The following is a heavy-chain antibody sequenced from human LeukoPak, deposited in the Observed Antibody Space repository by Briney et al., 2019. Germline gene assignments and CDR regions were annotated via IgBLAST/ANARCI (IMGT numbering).Heavy chain of an antibody. V-gene: IGHV3-30-3*01. J-gene: IGHJ6*02. CDR3: ARGAYDFLYGMDV. CDR1: AFTFSSYA. CDR2: ISYDGSNK. D-gene: IGHD3-3*01. Sequence: GGSLRLSCAASAFTFSSYAMHCVRQAPGKGLASVAIISYDGSNKYYADSVKGRFTISRDNSKNTLYLQMNSLKAEDTAVYYCARGAYDFLYGMDVWGQGTTVTVSS.